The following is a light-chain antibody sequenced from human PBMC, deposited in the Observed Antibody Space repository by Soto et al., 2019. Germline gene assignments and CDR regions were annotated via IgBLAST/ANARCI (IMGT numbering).Light chain of an antibody. J-gene: IGKJ1*01. CDR3: QQYDNWPSWT. CDR1: QSVSNN. CDR2: GAS. V-gene: IGKV3-15*01. Sequence: EIVMTQSPATLSVSPGERATLSCRASQSVSNNLAWYQQKPGQAPRLLIYGASTRATGFPARFSGRGSGTEFTLTISSLQSEDFAIYYCQQYDNWPSWTFGQGTKVDI.